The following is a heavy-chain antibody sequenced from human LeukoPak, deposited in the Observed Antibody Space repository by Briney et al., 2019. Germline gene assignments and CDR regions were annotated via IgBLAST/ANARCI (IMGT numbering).Heavy chain of an antibody. CDR1: GFTLSNHW. J-gene: IGHJ4*02. Sequence: GGSLRLSCAASGFTLSNHWMIWVRQAPGKGLEWVSYISSSGSTIYYADSVKGRFTISRDNAKNSLYLQMNSLRAEDTAVYYCAREANYGSGSLKWGQGTLVTVSS. CDR3: AREANYGSGSLK. V-gene: IGHV3-11*01. D-gene: IGHD3-10*01. CDR2: ISSSGSTI.